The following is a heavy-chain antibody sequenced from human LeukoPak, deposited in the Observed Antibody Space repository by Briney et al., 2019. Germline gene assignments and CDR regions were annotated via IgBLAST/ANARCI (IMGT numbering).Heavy chain of an antibody. CDR1: VGTFSSYA. Sequence: GSSVKVSCKASVGTFSSYAISWVRQAPGQGLEWMGRIIPILGIANYAQKFQGRVTITADKSTSTAYMELSSLRSEDTAVYYCAREKQWLVSEIDYWGQGTLVTVSS. CDR2: IIPILGIA. CDR3: AREKQWLVSEIDY. J-gene: IGHJ4*02. D-gene: IGHD6-19*01. V-gene: IGHV1-69*04.